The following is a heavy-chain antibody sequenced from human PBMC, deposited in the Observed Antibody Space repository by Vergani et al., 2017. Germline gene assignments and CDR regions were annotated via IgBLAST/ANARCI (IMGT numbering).Heavy chain of an antibody. V-gene: IGHV4-34*01. J-gene: IGHJ5*02. D-gene: IGHD1-20*01. Sequence: QVQLQQWGAGLLKPSETLSLTCAVYGGSFSGYYWSWIRQPPGKGLEWIGEINHSGSTNYNPSLKSRVTISVDTSKNQLSLKLSSVTAADTAVYYCAREYNWNGDWFDPWGQGTLVTVSS. CDR2: INHSGST. CDR1: GGSFSGYY. CDR3: AREYNWNGDWFDP.